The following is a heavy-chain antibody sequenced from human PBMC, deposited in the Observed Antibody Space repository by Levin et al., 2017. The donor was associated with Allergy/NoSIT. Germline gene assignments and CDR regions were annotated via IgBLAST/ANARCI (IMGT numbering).Heavy chain of an antibody. CDR1: GFTVSSNY. D-gene: IGHD2-2*03. J-gene: IGHJ6*02. CDR2: IYSGGST. Sequence: LAGGSLRLSCVASGFTVSSNYMNWVRQSPGKGLEWVSVIYSGGSTYYADSVKGRFTISRDDSKNTLYLQMNSLRVEDTAVYYCARVGGGYCSGTRCYYYYDMDVWGQGTTVTVSS. V-gene: IGHV3-66*01. CDR3: ARVGGGYCSGTRCYYYYDMDV.